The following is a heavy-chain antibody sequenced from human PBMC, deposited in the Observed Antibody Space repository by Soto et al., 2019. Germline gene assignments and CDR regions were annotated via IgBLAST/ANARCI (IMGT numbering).Heavy chain of an antibody. D-gene: IGHD5-18*01. J-gene: IGHJ4*02. CDR2: IFPSGST. Sequence: WTWIRQHAGKGLEWIGRIFPSGSTNYNPSLRGRVTMSVDTSKNLFSLKLSSVTAADTALYYCASEGTAMKLHYWGQGTLVTVSS. V-gene: IGHV4-4*07. CDR3: ASEGTAMKLHY.